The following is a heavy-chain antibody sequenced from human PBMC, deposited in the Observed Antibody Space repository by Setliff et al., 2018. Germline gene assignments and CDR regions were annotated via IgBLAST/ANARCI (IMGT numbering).Heavy chain of an antibody. V-gene: IGHV3-7*01. D-gene: IGHD2-21*02. J-gene: IGHJ4*02. CDR3: ARDAGGDYDN. CDR2: IKQDGSEK. Sequence: GGSLRLSCAASGFTFSSYWMSWVRQAPGKGLEWVANIKQDGSEKYYVDSVKGRFTIYRDNSKNTLYLQMNSLRVEDTAIYYCARDAGGDYDNWGQGTLVTVSS. CDR1: GFTFSSYW.